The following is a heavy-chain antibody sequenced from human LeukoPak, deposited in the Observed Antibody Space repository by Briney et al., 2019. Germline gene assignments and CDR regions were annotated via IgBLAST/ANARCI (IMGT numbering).Heavy chain of an antibody. CDR2: IYTSGST. D-gene: IGHD3-22*01. CDR3: ARDRFDDSSGYYYHYYYYMDV. V-gene: IGHV4-4*07. CDR1: GGSISSYY. Sequence: SETLSLTCTVSGGSISSYYWSWIRQPAGKGLEWIGRIYTSGSTNYNPSLKSRVTISVDTSKNQFSLRLSSVTAADTAVYYCARDRFDDSSGYYYHYYYYMDVWDKGTTVTVSS. J-gene: IGHJ6*03.